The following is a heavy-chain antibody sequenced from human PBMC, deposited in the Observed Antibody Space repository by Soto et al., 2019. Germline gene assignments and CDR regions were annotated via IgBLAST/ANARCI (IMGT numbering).Heavy chain of an antibody. Sequence: PSETLSLTCTVSGGSISSYYWSWIRQPPGKGLEWIGYIYYSGSTNYNPSLKSRVTISVDTSKNQFSLKLSSVTAADTAVYYCARGGGDYGDYDFDYWGQGTLVTVSS. CDR3: ARGGGDYGDYDFDY. CDR1: GGSISSYY. CDR2: IYYSGST. V-gene: IGHV4-59*01. J-gene: IGHJ4*02. D-gene: IGHD4-17*01.